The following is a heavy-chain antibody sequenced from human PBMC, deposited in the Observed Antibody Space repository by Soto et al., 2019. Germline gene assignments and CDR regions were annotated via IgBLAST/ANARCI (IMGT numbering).Heavy chain of an antibody. CDR1: GYTFTGYY. CDR2: INPNSGGT. J-gene: IGHJ6*02. V-gene: IGHV1-2*02. CDR3: ARDFRTWTYYYGMDV. D-gene: IGHD5-12*01. Sequence: QVQLVQSGAEVKKPGASVKVSCKASGYTFTGYYMHWVRQAPGQGLEWMGWINPNSGGTNYAQKFQGRVTMTRDTSISTAYMELSRLRSDDTAVDYCARDFRTWTYYYGMDVWGQGTTVTVSS.